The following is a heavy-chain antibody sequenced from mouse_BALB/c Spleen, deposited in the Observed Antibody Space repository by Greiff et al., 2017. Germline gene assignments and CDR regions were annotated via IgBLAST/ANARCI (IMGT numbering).Heavy chain of an antibody. D-gene: IGHD2-4*01. J-gene: IGHJ1*01. V-gene: IGHV5-6-5*01. CDR2: ISSGGST. CDR3: ARSTMTTTGDWYFDV. Sequence: DVMLVESGGGLVKPGGSLKLSCAASGFTFSSYAMSWVRQTPEKRLEWVASISSGGSTYYPDSVKGRFTISRDNARNILYLQMSSLRSEDTAMYYCARSTMTTTGDWYFDVWGAGTTVTVSS. CDR1: GFTFSSYA.